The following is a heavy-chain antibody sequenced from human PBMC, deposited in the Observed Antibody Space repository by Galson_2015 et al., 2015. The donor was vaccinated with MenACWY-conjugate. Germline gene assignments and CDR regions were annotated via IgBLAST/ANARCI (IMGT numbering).Heavy chain of an antibody. V-gene: IGHV1-18*01. Sequence: QSGAEVIKPGDSVPVSCTASGYTFAGYGVSWERQPPGQGLEWMGWIYTFNGNTNYAQNFQGRVTMTTETSTTTAYMELRSLRSDDTAIYYCVRDPNTSGSQVFDYWGQGTLVTVSS. CDR3: VRDPNTSGSQVFDY. CDR2: IYTFNGNT. CDR1: GYTFAGYG. D-gene: IGHD6-19*01. J-gene: IGHJ4*02.